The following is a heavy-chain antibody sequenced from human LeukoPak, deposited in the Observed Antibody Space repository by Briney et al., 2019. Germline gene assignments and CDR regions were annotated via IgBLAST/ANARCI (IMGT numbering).Heavy chain of an antibody. Sequence: QPGRSLRLSCAASGFTFSSYGMHWVRQAPGKGLEWVAVISYDGSNKYYADSVKGRFTISRDNSKNTLYLQMNSLRAEDTAVYYCATSYLGELLSYYWGQGTLVTVSS. CDR1: GFTFSSYG. CDR2: ISYDGSNK. CDR3: ATSYLGELLSYY. D-gene: IGHD3-16*01. J-gene: IGHJ4*02. V-gene: IGHV3-30*03.